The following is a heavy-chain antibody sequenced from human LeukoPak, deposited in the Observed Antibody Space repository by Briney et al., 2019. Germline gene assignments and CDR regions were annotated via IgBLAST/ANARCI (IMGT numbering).Heavy chain of an antibody. CDR1: GFAFSSYA. CDR2: ISGSGGST. V-gene: IGHV3-23*01. J-gene: IGHJ5*02. CDR3: AKESPAVAGTSNWFDP. Sequence: PGGSLRLSCAASGFAFSSYAMSWVRQAPGKGLEWVSAISGSGGSTYYADSVKGRFTISRDNSKNTLYLQMNSLRAEDTAVYYCAKESPAVAGTSNWFDPWGQGTLVTVSS. D-gene: IGHD6-19*01.